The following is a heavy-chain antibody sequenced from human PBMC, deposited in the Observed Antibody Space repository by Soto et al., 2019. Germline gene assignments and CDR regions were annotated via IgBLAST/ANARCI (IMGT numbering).Heavy chain of an antibody. CDR1: GGSISSSSYF. CDR2: IYYSGST. D-gene: IGHD2-21*02. J-gene: IGHJ5*02. Sequence: QLQLQESGPGLVKPSETLSLTCSVSGGSISSSSYFWGWIRQPPGKGLEWIGSIYYSGSTYYNPSLKRRVNVSVDTSKNQSSLKLSSVTAADTAVYYCARHPSDFWFDPWGQGTLVTVSS. CDR3: ARHPSDFWFDP. V-gene: IGHV4-39*01.